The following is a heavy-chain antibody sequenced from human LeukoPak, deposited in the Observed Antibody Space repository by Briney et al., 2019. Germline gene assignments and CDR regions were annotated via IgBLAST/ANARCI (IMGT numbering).Heavy chain of an antibody. CDR1: GFTFTTYW. V-gene: IGHV3-7*01. J-gene: IGHJ4*02. CDR3: ARGLAVTGIPIDY. Sequence: PGGSLRLSCAASGFTFTTYWMSWVRQAPGKGLESVANINQDGSEKYYVDSEKGRFTISRDNAKSSLYLQMTSLRAEDTAVYYCARGLAVTGIPIDYWGQGTLVPVSS. CDR2: INQDGSEK. D-gene: IGHD6-19*01.